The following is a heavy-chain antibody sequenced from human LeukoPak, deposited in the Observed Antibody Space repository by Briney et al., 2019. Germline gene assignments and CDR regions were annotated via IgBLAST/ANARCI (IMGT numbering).Heavy chain of an antibody. J-gene: IGHJ6*02. CDR1: GFTFSSYA. CDR2: ISYDGSNK. D-gene: IGHD2-2*01. CDR3: ARTGGNCSSTSCYGRYYYYYGMDV. V-gene: IGHV3-30-3*01. Sequence: PGGSLRLSCAASGFTFSSYAMHWVRQAPGKGLEWVAVISYDGSNKYYADSVKGRFTISRDNSKNTLYLQMNSLRAEDTAVYYCARTGGNCSSTSCYGRYYYYYGMDVWGQGTTVTVSS.